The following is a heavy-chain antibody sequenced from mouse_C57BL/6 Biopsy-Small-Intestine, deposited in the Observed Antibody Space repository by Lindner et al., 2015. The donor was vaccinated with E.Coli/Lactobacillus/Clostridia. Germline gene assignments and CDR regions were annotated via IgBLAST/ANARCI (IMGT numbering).Heavy chain of an antibody. J-gene: IGHJ1*01. CDR2: IYPNSGGT. CDR3: ARRTPDYFYGMDV. CDR1: GYTFTDYY. D-gene: IGHD1-1*01. Sequence: SVKVSCKASGYTFTDYYMHWVRQAPGQGLEWMGRIYPNSGGTKYAQNFQGRVTMTRDTSISTAYMELSRLRSDDTAVYYCARRTPDYFYGMDVWGQGTTVTVSS. V-gene: IGHV1-72*04.